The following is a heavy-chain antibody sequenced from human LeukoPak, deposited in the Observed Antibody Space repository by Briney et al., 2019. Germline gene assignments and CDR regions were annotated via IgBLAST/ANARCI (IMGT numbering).Heavy chain of an antibody. V-gene: IGHV3-15*07. CDR1: GFIFSNAW. Sequence: PGGSLRLSCAASGFIFSNAWMNWVRQAPGKGLXXXXXIKSKTDGGTTDYAAPVKGRFIISRDDSKNTLYLQMNSLKTEDTALYYCTTVYLTGEGNDYWGQGTLVTVSS. J-gene: IGHJ4*02. D-gene: IGHD3-9*01. CDR2: IKSKTDGGTT. CDR3: TTVYLTGEGNDY.